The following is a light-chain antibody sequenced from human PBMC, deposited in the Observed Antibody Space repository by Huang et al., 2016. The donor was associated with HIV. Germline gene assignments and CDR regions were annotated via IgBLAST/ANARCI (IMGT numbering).Light chain of an antibody. J-gene: IGKJ3*01. CDR3: QQSYSTPRVT. V-gene: IGKV1-39*01. CDR2: GAS. Sequence: DIQMTQSPSSLSAFVGDSVTLTCRASQNIHTHLNGDQQGTGTGPKLLIYGASILNSGVPSRFSGSGSGTDFTLTINSLQPDDSATYSCQQSYSTPRVTFGPGTKVNI. CDR1: QNIHTH.